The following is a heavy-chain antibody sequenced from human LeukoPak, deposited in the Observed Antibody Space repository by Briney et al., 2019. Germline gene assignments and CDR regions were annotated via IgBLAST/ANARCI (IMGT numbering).Heavy chain of an antibody. CDR2: MNPNSGNT. CDR1: GDTFSSYD. V-gene: IGHV1-8*02. Sequence: ASVKVSCKASGDTFSSYDINWVRQATGQGLEWMGWMNPNSGNTGYAQKFQGRVTMTRNTSISTAYMELSSLRSEDTAVYYCARDQSTIVYFDYWGQGTLVTVSS. J-gene: IGHJ4*02. CDR3: ARDQSTIVYFDY. D-gene: IGHD3-16*02.